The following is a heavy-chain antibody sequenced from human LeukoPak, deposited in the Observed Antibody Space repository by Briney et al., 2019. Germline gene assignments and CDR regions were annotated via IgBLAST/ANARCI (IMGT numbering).Heavy chain of an antibody. J-gene: IGHJ4*02. V-gene: IGHV3-66*01. D-gene: IGHD2-8*02. Sequence: GGSLRLSCAASGFTVSSYYMSWVRQAPGKGLEWVSFTSSGGSTYSADSVRGRFTISRDNSKNTLYLQMNSLRAEDTAVYYCARGGPGGSFDLWGQGTLVTVSS. CDR2: TSSGGST. CDR3: ARGGPGGSFDL. CDR1: GFTVSSYY.